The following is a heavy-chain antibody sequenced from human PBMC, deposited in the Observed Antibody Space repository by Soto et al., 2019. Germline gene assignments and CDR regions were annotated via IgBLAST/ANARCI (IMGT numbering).Heavy chain of an antibody. CDR1: GGTFSSYA. CDR2: IIPIFGTA. D-gene: IGHD4-17*01. J-gene: IGHJ3*02. V-gene: IGHV1-69*06. Sequence: QVQLVQSGAEVKKPGSSVKVSCKASGGTFSSYAISWVRQAPGQGLEWMGGIIPIFGTANYAQKFQGRVTITADKSTSTAYMELSSLRSEDTAVSYCARGATVVTPGGVSAFDIWGQGTMVTVSS. CDR3: ARGATVVTPGGVSAFDI.